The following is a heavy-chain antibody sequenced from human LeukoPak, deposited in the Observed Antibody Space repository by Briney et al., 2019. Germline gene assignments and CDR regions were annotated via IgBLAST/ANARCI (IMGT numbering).Heavy chain of an antibody. CDR3: VRHGGLVFVVQAFDP. CDR2: IYYSGSS. D-gene: IGHD2-15*01. CDR1: GDSINSSNYY. V-gene: IGHV4-39*01. J-gene: IGHJ5*02. Sequence: PSETRSLTGTVSGDSINSSNYYWAWIRQPPGTGLEWIGSIYYSGSSYYIPSLMSRLTISIDASRNQFSLKLTSVTAADTAVYFCVRHGGLVFVVQAFDPWSQGTLVTVSS.